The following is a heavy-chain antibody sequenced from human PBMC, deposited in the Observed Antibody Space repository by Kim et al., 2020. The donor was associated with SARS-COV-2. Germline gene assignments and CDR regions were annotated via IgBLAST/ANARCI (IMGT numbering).Heavy chain of an antibody. D-gene: IGHD3-22*01. V-gene: IGHV3-23*01. J-gene: IGHJ6*02. CDR3: AKDRMILPQYGMDV. Sequence: DSVEGRFTIARDNSKYPLYLQMNSLRAEDTAVYYCAKDRMILPQYGMDVWGQGTTVTVSS.